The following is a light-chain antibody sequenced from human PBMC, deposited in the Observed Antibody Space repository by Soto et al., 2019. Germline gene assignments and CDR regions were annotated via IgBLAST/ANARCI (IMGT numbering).Light chain of an antibody. CDR1: SSDVGNYNL. J-gene: IGLJ3*02. CDR3: FSYAGGGTWV. V-gene: IGLV2-23*01. CDR2: EDN. Sequence: QSVLTQPASMSGSPGQSITISCTGTSSDVGNYNLVSWYQHHPGKAPKLMVYEDNNRPSGVSNRFSNSKSGTTASLTISGLQADDEADYYCFSYAGGGTWVFGGGTKLTVL.